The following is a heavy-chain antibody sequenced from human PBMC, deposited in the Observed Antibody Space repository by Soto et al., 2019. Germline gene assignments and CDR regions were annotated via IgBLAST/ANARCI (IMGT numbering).Heavy chain of an antibody. CDR3: ARDMGYCGGTSCYNPFFDY. D-gene: IGHD2-2*02. CDR2: ISAGTGNT. Sequence: QRPEWMGWISAGTGNTKYSQKFQDRVTITRDTSASTTYMELGSLRSEDTAVYYCARDMGYCGGTSCYNPFFDYWGQGTLFTV. J-gene: IGHJ4*02. V-gene: IGHV1-3*01.